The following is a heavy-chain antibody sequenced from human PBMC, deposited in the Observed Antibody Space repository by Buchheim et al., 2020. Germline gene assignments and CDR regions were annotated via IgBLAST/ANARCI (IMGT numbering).Heavy chain of an antibody. CDR1: GYTFTSYD. Sequence: QVQLVQSGAEVKKPGASVKVSCKASGYTFTSYDINWVRQATGQGLEWMGWMNPNSGNTGYAQKFQGRVTMTRNTSISTVYMELSSLRSEDTAVYYCARIRLGYCSSTSCRNNWFDPWGQGTL. CDR2: MNPNSGNT. J-gene: IGHJ5*02. D-gene: IGHD2-2*01. V-gene: IGHV1-8*01. CDR3: ARIRLGYCSSTSCRNNWFDP.